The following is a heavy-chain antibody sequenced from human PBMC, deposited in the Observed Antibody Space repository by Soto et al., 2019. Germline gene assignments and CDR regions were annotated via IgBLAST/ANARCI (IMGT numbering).Heavy chain of an antibody. V-gene: IGHV4-39*01. Sequence: QLQLQESGPGLVKPSETLSLTCTVSGGSISSSSYYWGWIRQPPGKGLEWIGSIYYSGSTYYNPSLKSRSTIPVDTSKTQFSLKLSSVTAADTAVYYCATVWFGEPQHWGQGTLVTVSS. J-gene: IGHJ1*01. CDR1: GGSISSSSYY. CDR3: ATVWFGEPQH. D-gene: IGHD3-10*01. CDR2: IYYSGST.